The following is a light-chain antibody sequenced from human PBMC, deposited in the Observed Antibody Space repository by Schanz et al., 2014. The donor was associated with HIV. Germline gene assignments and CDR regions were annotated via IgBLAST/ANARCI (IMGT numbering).Light chain of an antibody. CDR2: GNS. CDR3: QSYDSSLMGCGV. CDR1: SSNIGAGYD. Sequence: QSVLTQPPSVSGAPGQRVTISCTGSSSNIGAGYDVHWYQQLPGTAPKLLIYGNSNQPSGVPDRFSGSKSGTSASLAITGLQAEDEADYYCQSYDSSLMGCGVFGGGTKLTVL. V-gene: IGLV1-40*01. J-gene: IGLJ3*02.